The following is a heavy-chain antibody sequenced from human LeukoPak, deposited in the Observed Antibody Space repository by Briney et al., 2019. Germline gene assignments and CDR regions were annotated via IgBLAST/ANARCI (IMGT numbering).Heavy chain of an antibody. CDR3: ASHLTSIGVTRQNPDDDY. D-gene: IGHD3-3*01. CDR1: GGTFSSYA. V-gene: IGHV1-69*05. Sequence: SVKVSCKASGGTFSSYAISWVRQAPGQGLEWMGGIIPIFGTANYAQKFQGRVTITTDESTSTAYMELSSLRSEDTAVYYCASHLTSIGVTRQNPDDDYWGQGTLVTVSS. CDR2: IIPIFGTA. J-gene: IGHJ4*02.